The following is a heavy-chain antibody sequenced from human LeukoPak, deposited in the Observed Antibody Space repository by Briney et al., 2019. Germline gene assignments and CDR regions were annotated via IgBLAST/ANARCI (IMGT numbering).Heavy chain of an antibody. Sequence: GAPVKVSCKASGYTFTSYYMHWVRQAPGQGLEWMGIINPSGGSTSYAQKFQGRVTMTRDTSTSTVYMELSSLRSEDTAVYYCARARAFLTMIAPNDYWGQGTLVTVSS. J-gene: IGHJ4*02. CDR3: ARARAFLTMIAPNDY. CDR2: INPSGGST. D-gene: IGHD3-22*01. CDR1: GYTFTSYY. V-gene: IGHV1-46*01.